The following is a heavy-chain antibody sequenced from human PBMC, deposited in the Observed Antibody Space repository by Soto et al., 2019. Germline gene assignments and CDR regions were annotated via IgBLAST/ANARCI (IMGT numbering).Heavy chain of an antibody. CDR1: GFTVSTKY. CDR3: ARDPWAADY. V-gene: IGHV3-66*01. D-gene: IGHD3-16*01. CDR2: IYSGGST. Sequence: EVQLVESGGGLVQAGGSLRLSCAASGFTVSTKYRSWVRQAPGKGLEWVSVIYSGGSTFYADSVRGRFTISRDNSKNTVNLQMYSLRAEDTAVYYCARDPWAADYWGQGTLVTVSS. J-gene: IGHJ4*02.